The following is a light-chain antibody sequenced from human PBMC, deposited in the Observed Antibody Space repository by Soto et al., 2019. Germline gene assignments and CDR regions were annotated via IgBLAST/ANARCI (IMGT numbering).Light chain of an antibody. CDR1: SSDIGSYNL. CDR3: ASYATRSTLV. Sequence: QSALTQPASVSGSPGQSITISCTGTSSDIGSYNLVSWYQLHPGKAPKLMIFEVSKPPSGISNRFSGSKSGNTASLTISGLQADDEAEYFCASYATRSTLVFGGGTKLTVL. V-gene: IGLV2-23*02. J-gene: IGLJ2*01. CDR2: EVS.